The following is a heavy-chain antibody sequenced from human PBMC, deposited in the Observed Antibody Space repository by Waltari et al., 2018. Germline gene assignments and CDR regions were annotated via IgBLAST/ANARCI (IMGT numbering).Heavy chain of an antibody. J-gene: IGHJ4*02. D-gene: IGHD3-3*02. CDR2: IYHSGST. Sequence: QVQLQESGPGLVKPSETLSLTCAVSGYSISSGYYWGWIRQPPGKGLEWIGSIYHSGSTYYNPSLKSRVTISVDTSKNQFSLKLSSVTAADTAVYYCARFSILTNYWGQGTLVTVSS. CDR3: ARFSILTNY. CDR1: GYSISSGYY. V-gene: IGHV4-38-2*01.